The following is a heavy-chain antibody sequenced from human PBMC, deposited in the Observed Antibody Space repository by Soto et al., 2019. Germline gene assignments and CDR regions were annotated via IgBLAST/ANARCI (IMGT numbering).Heavy chain of an antibody. CDR1: GFTLSNYW. CDR2: ISSDGSST. CDR3: XRVPYCSSSSCYSYFDS. D-gene: IGHD2-2*01. V-gene: IGHV3-74*01. J-gene: IGHJ4*02. Sequence: EVQLVESGGGLVQPGGSLRLSCAASGFTLSNYWMHWARQAPGKGLVWVSRISSDGSSTNYADSVKGRFTISRDNAKXXXXXXXXXXXXXXXXXYYCXRVPYCSSSSCYSYFDSWGQGTLVTVSS.